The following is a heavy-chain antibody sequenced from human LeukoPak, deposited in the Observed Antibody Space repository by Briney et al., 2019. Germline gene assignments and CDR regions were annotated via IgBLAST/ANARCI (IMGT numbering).Heavy chain of an antibody. J-gene: IGHJ4*02. V-gene: IGHV3-74*01. Sequence: GGSLRLSCAASGFTFSSYWMHWVRQAPGKGLVWVSRINSDGRSTSYADSVKGRFTISRDNSKNTLHLQMNSLRAEDTAVYYCARHSSGYYHYDYWGPGTPVTVAS. CDR2: INSDGRST. D-gene: IGHD3-22*01. CDR1: GFTFSSYW. CDR3: ARHSSGYYHYDY.